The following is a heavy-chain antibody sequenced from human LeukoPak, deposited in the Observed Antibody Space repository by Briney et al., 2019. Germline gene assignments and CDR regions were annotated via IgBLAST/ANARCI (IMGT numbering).Heavy chain of an antibody. CDR1: GFTFSDYY. J-gene: IGHJ6*02. D-gene: IGHD3-10*01. V-gene: IGHV3-11*01. Sequence: GGSLRLSCAASGFTFSDYYMSWIRQAPGKGLEWVSYISSSGSTIYYADSVKGRFTISRDNAKNSLYLQMNSLRAEDTAVYYCARDVVWFGAGAYYYYGMDVWGQGTTVTVSS. CDR2: ISSSGSTI. CDR3: ARDVVWFGAGAYYYYGMDV.